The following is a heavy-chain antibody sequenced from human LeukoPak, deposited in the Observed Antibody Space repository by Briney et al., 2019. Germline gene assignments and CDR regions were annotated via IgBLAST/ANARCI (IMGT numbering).Heavy chain of an antibody. CDR3: ARVAKNYDFWSGYYGALGWFDP. D-gene: IGHD3-3*01. V-gene: IGHV4-34*01. J-gene: IGHJ5*02. Sequence: WETLTLTCAVCGDSFSGYYWSWIRQPPGKGLEWLGDINHSGSTNYNTSLKSRVTISVATSKNPFPLKLSSVTGADTAVYYCARVAKNYDFWSGYYGALGWFDPWGQGTLVTVSS. CDR1: GDSFSGYY. CDR2: INHSGST.